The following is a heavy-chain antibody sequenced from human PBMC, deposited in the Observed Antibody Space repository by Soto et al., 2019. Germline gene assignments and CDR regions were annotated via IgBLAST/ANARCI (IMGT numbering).Heavy chain of an antibody. J-gene: IGHJ4*02. D-gene: IGHD4-17*01. Sequence: QVQLVESGGGVVQPGRSLRLSCAASGFTVSSYGMHWVRQAPGKGLEWVAVISYDGSNKYYADSVKGRFTISRDNSKNTLSLQMNSLRAEDTAVYYCATGGAYGDYVSYLDYWAREPWSQSPQ. CDR1: GFTVSSYG. CDR3: ATGGAYGDYVSYLDY. CDR2: ISYDGSNK. V-gene: IGHV3-30*03.